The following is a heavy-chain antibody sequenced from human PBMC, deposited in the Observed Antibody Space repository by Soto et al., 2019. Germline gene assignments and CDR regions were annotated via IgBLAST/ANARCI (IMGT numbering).Heavy chain of an antibody. CDR1: GYSFTTYW. CDR3: ARRYNYGGHYGMDV. D-gene: IGHD1-1*01. V-gene: IGHV5-10-1*01. Sequence: GESLKISCKGSGYSFTTYWINWVRQMPGKGLEWMGTIDPSDSYTNYSPSFQGHGTISADKSISTAYLQWSSLKASDTAMYYCARRYNYGGHYGMDVWGQGTTVTVSS. CDR2: IDPSDSYT. J-gene: IGHJ6*02.